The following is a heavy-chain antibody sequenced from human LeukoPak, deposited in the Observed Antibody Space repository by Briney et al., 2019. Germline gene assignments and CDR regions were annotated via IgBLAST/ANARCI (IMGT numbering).Heavy chain of an antibody. CDR3: AKDHGSTPLLYYYGSGTSEGY. CDR1: GFTFSSYA. D-gene: IGHD3-10*01. J-gene: IGHJ4*02. V-gene: IGHV3-23*01. Sequence: PGGSLRLSCAASGFTFSSYAMSWVRQAPGKGLEWVSAISGSGGSTYYADSVKGRFTISRDNSKNTLYLQMNSLRAEDTAVYYCAKDHGSTPLLYYYGSGTSEGYWGQGTLVTVSS. CDR2: ISGSGGST.